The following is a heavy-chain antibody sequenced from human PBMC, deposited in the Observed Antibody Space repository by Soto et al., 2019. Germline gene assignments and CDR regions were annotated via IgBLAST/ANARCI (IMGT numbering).Heavy chain of an antibody. D-gene: IGHD1-26*01. Sequence: QVQLQESGPGLVKPSQTLSLTCTVSGGSISSGDYYWSWIRQPPGKGLEWIGYIYYSGSTYYNPSRKGRGTRSVDTSKNQSALKLSSVAAADTAVYYCAREGGIVGATTVDYWGQGTLVTVSS. V-gene: IGHV4-30-4*01. J-gene: IGHJ4*02. CDR1: GGSISSGDYY. CDR3: AREGGIVGATTVDY. CDR2: IYYSGST.